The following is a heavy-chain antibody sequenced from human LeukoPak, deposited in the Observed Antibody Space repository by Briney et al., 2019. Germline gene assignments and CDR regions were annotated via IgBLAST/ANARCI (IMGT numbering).Heavy chain of an antibody. D-gene: IGHD3-3*01. CDR2: ISDTGGRT. Sequence: GGSLRLSCAASGFTFSDSAVSWVRQSPGEGLEWVSSISDTGGRTYYADSVKGRFTITRDNSRNTVNLQMNSLRAGDTARYYCAKGGQDFDFWRFDLWGRGILVTVSS. CDR1: GFTFSDSA. V-gene: IGHV3-23*01. CDR3: AKGGQDFDFWRFDL. J-gene: IGHJ5*02.